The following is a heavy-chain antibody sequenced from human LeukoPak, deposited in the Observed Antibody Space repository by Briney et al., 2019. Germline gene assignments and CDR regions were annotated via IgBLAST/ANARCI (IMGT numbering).Heavy chain of an antibody. Sequence: GGSLGLSCAASGFTFSSYWMNWVRQAPGKGLVWVSRIASDGSSTTYADSVKGRFSISRDNAKNTLYLQMNSLRVEDTAVYYCARRYYDSSGYYSTEEDWFDPWGQGTLVTVSS. D-gene: IGHD3-22*01. CDR3: ARRYYDSSGYYSTEEDWFDP. J-gene: IGHJ5*02. CDR2: IASDGSST. V-gene: IGHV3-74*01. CDR1: GFTFSSYW.